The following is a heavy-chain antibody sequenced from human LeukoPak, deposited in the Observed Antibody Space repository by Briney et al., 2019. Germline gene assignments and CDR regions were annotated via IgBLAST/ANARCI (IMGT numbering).Heavy chain of an antibody. V-gene: IGHV1-2*02. CDR1: GYTFTGYY. CDR2: INPNSGGT. D-gene: IGHD6-13*01. CDR3: ASAYEAAAVKSDAFDI. Sequence: ASVKVSCKASGYTFTGYYMHWVRQAPGQGLEWMGWINPNSGGTNYAQKFQGRVTMTRDTSISTAYMELSRLRSDDTAVYYCASAYEAAAVKSDAFDIWGQGTMVTVSS. J-gene: IGHJ3*02.